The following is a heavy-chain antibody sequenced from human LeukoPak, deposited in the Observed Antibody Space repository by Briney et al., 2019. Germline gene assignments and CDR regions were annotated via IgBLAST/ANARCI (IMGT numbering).Heavy chain of an antibody. J-gene: IGHJ6*02. CDR1: GYRFSGYY. Sequence: AASVKVSCKASGYRFSGYYMYWVRQAPGQGLEWMGWINPNSGGSKYAQKFQGRVTMTRDTSISTAYMELNSLRSDDTAVYYCARAGDYPYYGMDVWGQGTTVTVSS. CDR3: ARAGDYPYYGMDV. V-gene: IGHV1-2*02. CDR2: INPNSGGS. D-gene: IGHD4-17*01.